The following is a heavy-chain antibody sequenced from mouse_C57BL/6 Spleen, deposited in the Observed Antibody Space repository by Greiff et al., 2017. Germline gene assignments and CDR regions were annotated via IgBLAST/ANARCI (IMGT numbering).Heavy chain of an antibody. CDR2: IYPGDGDT. CDR1: GYAFSSSW. Sequence: QVQLQQSGPELVKPGASVKISCKASGYAFSSSWMNWVKQRPGKGLEWIGRIYPGDGDTNYNGKFKGKATLTADKSSSTAYMQRSSLTSEDSAVYFWARSGDYWYFDVWGTGTTVTVSS. D-gene: IGHD4-1*01. CDR3: ARSGDYWYFDV. V-gene: IGHV1-82*01. J-gene: IGHJ1*03.